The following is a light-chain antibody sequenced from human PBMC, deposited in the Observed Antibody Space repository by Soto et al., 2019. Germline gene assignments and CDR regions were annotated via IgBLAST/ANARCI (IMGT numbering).Light chain of an antibody. CDR2: EVS. Sequence: QSALSQPASVSWSPGHSITISCTGTSSDVGGYNYVSWYQQHPGKAPKLMIYEVSNRPSGVSNRFSGSKSGNTASLTISGLQAEDEADYYCSSYTSSSTLYVFGTGTKVTVL. V-gene: IGLV2-14*01. CDR3: SSYTSSSTLYV. J-gene: IGLJ1*01. CDR1: SSDVGGYNY.